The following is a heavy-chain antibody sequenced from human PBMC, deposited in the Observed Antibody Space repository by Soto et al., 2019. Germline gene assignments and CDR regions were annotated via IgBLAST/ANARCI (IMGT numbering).Heavy chain of an antibody. CDR3: TRGPSSGAFDY. D-gene: IGHD3-22*01. Sequence: QVQLVQSGAEVKKPGASVKVSCKASGYTFTEYYMHWMRQAPGQGLEWMGWINPTNGDTNYAHNFQDSVTMTRDASISTAYTELSSLTSADTAVYYCTRGPSSGAFDYWGQGSLVAVSS. CDR1: GYTFTEYY. V-gene: IGHV1-2*02. CDR2: INPTNGDT. J-gene: IGHJ4*02.